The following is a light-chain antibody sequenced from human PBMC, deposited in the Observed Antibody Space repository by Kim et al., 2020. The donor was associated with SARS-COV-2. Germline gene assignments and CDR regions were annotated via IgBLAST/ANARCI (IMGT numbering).Light chain of an antibody. V-gene: IGLV1-51*01. J-gene: IGLJ2*01. Sequence: GQKVPISCSGRRSNIGSNYVSWFQRLPGTAPKLLIYDNNNRPSGIPDRFSGSKSGTSATLAITGLQTGDEADYYCGAWDSSLSGGVFGGGTKVTVL. CDR2: DNN. CDR3: GAWDSSLSGGV. CDR1: RSNIGSNY.